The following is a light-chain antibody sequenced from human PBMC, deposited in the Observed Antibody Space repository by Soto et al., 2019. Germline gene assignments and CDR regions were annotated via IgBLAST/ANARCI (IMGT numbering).Light chain of an antibody. CDR1: GSNVGASYD. Sequence: QSVLTQPPSVSGAPGQTITMSCTGSGSNVGASYDVHWYQVLPGAGPRLLIYTNNQRPSGVPDRFSGSKSGTSASLAISGLQSEDEATYYCATWHDSFYVFGTGTKLTVL. CDR2: TNN. CDR3: ATWHDSFYV. V-gene: IGLV1-40*01. J-gene: IGLJ1*01.